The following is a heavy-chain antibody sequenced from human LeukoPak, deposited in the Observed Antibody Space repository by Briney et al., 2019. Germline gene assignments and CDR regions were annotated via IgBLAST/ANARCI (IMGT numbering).Heavy chain of an antibody. CDR3: ATDRSPGLLGGYSYGSDAFDI. D-gene: IGHD5-18*01. J-gene: IGHJ3*02. CDR2: FDPEEGET. Sequence: GASVKVSCKVSGYTLTELSMHWVRQAPGKGREWMGGFDPEEGETIYAQKFQGRVTMPEDTSTDTAYMELSSLRSEDTAVYYCATDRSPGLLGGYSYGSDAFDIWGQGTMVTVSS. V-gene: IGHV1-24*01. CDR1: GYTLTELS.